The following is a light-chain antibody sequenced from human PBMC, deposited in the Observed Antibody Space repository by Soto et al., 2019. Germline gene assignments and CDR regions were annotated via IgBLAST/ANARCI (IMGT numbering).Light chain of an antibody. J-gene: IGKJ1*01. Sequence: EIVMTQSPGTLSVSPGERATLFCRASQSVRSSLAWYQQKPGQAPRLFIYDASTRATGIPARFSGSGSGTEFTLTISSLQSEDFAVYYCQQYNSRPETFGQGTKVDIK. CDR1: QSVRSS. CDR2: DAS. CDR3: QQYNSRPET. V-gene: IGKV3-15*01.